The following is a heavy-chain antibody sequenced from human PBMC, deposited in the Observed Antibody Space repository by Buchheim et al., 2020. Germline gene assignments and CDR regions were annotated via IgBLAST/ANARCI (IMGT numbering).Heavy chain of an antibody. D-gene: IGHD5-24*01. J-gene: IGHJ4*02. Sequence: QVQLKESGPGLVKPSETLSLTCTVSGGSISSYYWSWIRQPPGKGLEWIGYIYYSGTTNYNPSLKSRVTISVDTSKNQFSLKLSSVTAADTAVYYCARDGYNLGMATDYWGQGTL. CDR3: ARDGYNLGMATDY. V-gene: IGHV4-59*12. CDR2: IYYSGTT. CDR1: GGSISSYY.